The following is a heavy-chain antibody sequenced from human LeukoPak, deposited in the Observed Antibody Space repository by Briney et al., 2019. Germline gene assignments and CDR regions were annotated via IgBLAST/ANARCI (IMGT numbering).Heavy chain of an antibody. CDR1: GYTFTGYY. D-gene: IGHD3-3*01. CDR2: INPNSGGT. V-gene: IGHV1-2*06. CDR3: ARPSYYDFWSGYLFDY. J-gene: IGHJ4*02. Sequence: ASVKVSCKASGYTFTGYYMHWVRQAPGQGLEWMGRINPNSGGTNYAQKFQGRVTMTRDTSNSTAYMELSRLRSDDTAVYYCARPSYYDFWSGYLFDYWGQGTLVTVSS.